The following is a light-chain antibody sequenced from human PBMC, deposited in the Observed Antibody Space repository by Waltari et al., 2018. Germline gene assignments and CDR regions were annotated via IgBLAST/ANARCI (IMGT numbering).Light chain of an antibody. J-gene: IGKJ1*01. V-gene: IGKV3-15*01. CDR3: QQYNNWPPWT. CDR1: QSVRNN. Sequence: EIVMTQSPAPLSVSPGEGATLPCRASQSVRNNLVWYQQKPGQAPRLLIYGASTRVTGIPARFSGSGSGTEFTLTISSLQSEDFAVYYCQQYNNWPPWTFGQGTKVEIK. CDR2: GAS.